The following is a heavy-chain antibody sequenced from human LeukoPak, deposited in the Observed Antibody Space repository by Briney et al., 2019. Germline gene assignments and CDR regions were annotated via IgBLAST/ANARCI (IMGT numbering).Heavy chain of an antibody. CDR3: AKYGPGFGVVIEYFMDV. J-gene: IGHJ6*03. Sequence: PGGSLRLSCAASGFDFTAYGMSWVRQAPGKGLGWVSGISASGLDTYYADSVTGRFTISRDYSKDTVHLLMNSLRAEDSAMYYCAKYGPGFGVVIEYFMDVWGKGTRVTVSS. CDR2: ISASGLDT. D-gene: IGHD3-3*01. CDR1: GFDFTAYG. V-gene: IGHV3-23*01.